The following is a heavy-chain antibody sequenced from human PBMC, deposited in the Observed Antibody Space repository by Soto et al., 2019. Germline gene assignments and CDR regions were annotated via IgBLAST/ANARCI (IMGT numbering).Heavy chain of an antibody. CDR2: IYYSGST. CDR1: GGSVSSGSYY. CDR3: ASGRITIFGVVIRYYYYGMDV. Sequence: PSETLSLTCTVSGGSVSSGSYYWSWIRQPPGKGLGWIGYIYYSGSTNYNPSLKSRVTISVDTSKNQFSLKLSSVTAADTAVYYCASGRITIFGVVIRYYYYGMDVWGQGTTVTVSS. D-gene: IGHD3-3*01. J-gene: IGHJ6*02. V-gene: IGHV4-61*01.